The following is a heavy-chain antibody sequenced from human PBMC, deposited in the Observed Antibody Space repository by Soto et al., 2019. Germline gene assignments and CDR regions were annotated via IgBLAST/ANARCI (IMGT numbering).Heavy chain of an antibody. Sequence: QVQLVQSGAEVKKPGASVKVSCKASGYTFTSYAMHWVRQAPGQRREWMGWINAGNGNTKYSQKFQGRVTITRDTSASTAYMELSSLRSEDTAVYYCARDKVVAAQYYFDYWGQGTLVTVSS. J-gene: IGHJ4*02. V-gene: IGHV1-3*01. CDR1: GYTFTSYA. CDR2: INAGNGNT. CDR3: ARDKVVAAQYYFDY. D-gene: IGHD2-15*01.